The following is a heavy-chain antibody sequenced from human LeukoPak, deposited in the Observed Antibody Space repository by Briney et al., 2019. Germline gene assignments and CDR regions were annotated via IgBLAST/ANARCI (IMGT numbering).Heavy chain of an antibody. D-gene: IGHD3-10*01. V-gene: IGHV3-21*01. CDR3: AKNFYGSGSYLEGRFDY. Sequence: GGSLRLSCAAAGFTFSSYSMNWVRQAPGKGLEWVSSISGSSSYIYYADSVRGRFTISRDNAKKSLYVQMNSLRAEDTAVYYCAKNFYGSGSYLEGRFDYWGQGTLVTVSS. J-gene: IGHJ4*02. CDR1: GFTFSSYS. CDR2: ISGSSSYI.